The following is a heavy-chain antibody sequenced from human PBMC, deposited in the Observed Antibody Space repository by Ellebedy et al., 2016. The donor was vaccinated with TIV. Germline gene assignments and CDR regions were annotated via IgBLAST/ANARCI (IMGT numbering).Heavy chain of an antibody. Sequence: ASVKVSXXASGYTFTGYYMHWVRQAPGQGLEWMGWINPNSGGTHYAQKFQGRVTMTRDTSISTAYMELSRLRSDDTAVYYCARGGTTYYYGMDVWGQGTTVTVSS. D-gene: IGHD2/OR15-2a*01. J-gene: IGHJ6*02. V-gene: IGHV1-2*02. CDR2: INPNSGGT. CDR3: ARGGTTYYYGMDV. CDR1: GYTFTGYY.